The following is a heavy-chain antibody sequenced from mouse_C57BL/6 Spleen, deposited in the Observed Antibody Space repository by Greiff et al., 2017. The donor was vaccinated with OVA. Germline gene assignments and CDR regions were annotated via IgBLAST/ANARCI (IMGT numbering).Heavy chain of an antibody. Sequence: VQLQQPGAELVKPGASVKLSCKASGYTFTSYWMQWVKQRPGQGLEWIGEIDPSDSYTNYNQKFKGKATLTVDTSSSTAYMQLSSLTSEDSAVYYCASQLPLYWGQGTTLTVSS. CDR2: IDPSDSYT. CDR3: ASQLPLY. J-gene: IGHJ2*01. D-gene: IGHD1-1*01. V-gene: IGHV1-50*01. CDR1: GYTFTSYW.